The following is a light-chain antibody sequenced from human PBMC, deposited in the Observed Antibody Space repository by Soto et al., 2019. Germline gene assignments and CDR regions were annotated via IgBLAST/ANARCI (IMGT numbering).Light chain of an antibody. CDR2: GAS. V-gene: IGKV3-15*01. J-gene: IGKJ1*01. Sequence: EIVMTQSPVTLSLSPGDRATLSCRASQSVASNVAWFQQKPGQPPRLLIYGASASATGIPARFSGSGSGTEFPLTISSLQSEDFAVYYCQQYNNWHRTFGQGTKVEIK. CDR1: QSVASN. CDR3: QQYNNWHRT.